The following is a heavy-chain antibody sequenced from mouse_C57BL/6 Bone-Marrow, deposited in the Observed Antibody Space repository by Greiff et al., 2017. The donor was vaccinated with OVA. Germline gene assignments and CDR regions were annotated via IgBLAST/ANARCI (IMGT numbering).Heavy chain of an antibody. J-gene: IGHJ3*01. CDR3: ARNERYYYGSSYGGFAY. D-gene: IGHD1-1*01. Sequence: QVQLQESGPGLVAPSQSLSITCTVSGFSLTSYAISWVRQPPGKGLEWLGVIWTGGGTNYNSALKSRLSISKDNSKSQVFLKMNSLQTDDTARYYCARNERYYYGSSYGGFAYWGQGTLVTVSA. V-gene: IGHV2-9-1*01. CDR2: IWTGGGT. CDR1: GFSLTSYA.